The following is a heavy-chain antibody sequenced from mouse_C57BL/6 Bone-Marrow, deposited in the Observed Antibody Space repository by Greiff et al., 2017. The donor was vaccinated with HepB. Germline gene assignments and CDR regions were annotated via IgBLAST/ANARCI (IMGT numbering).Heavy chain of an antibody. CDR2: IYPRSGNT. Sequence: QVQLQQSGAELARPGASVKLSCKASGYTFTSYGISWVKQRTGQGLEWIGEIYPRSGNTYYNEKFKGKPTLTADKSSSTAYMELRSLTSEDSAVYFCARGGLFAYWGQGTLVTVSA. V-gene: IGHV1-81*01. CDR3: ARGGLFAY. J-gene: IGHJ3*01. CDR1: GYTFTSYG. D-gene: IGHD3-3*01.